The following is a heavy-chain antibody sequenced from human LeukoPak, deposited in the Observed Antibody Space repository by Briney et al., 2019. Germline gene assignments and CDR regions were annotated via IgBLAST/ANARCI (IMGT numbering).Heavy chain of an antibody. CDR3: AKDLSGH. Sequence: PGGSLRLSCAASGFTFSSYGVHWVRQAPGKGLEWVAVIWYDGSNKYYADSVKGRFTITRDNSKNTLYLQMNSLRAEDTAVYYCAKDLSGHWGQGALVTVSS. D-gene: IGHD6-25*01. CDR2: IWYDGSNK. V-gene: IGHV3-33*06. CDR1: GFTFSSYG. J-gene: IGHJ4*02.